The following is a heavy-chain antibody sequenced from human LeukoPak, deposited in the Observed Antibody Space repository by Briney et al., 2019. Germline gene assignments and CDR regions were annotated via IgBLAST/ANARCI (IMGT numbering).Heavy chain of an antibody. D-gene: IGHD3-10*01. CDR3: ARSFGELFPNDY. CDR1: GASISSSDYY. CDR2: IYHSGST. Sequence: SETLSLTCSVSGASISSSDYYWGWIRQPPGKGLEWIGTIYHSGSTYYNTSLKSRVTISVDTSKNQFSLKFNSVTAEDTAVYYCARSFGELFPNDYWGQGTLVTVSS. V-gene: IGHV4-39*07. J-gene: IGHJ4*02.